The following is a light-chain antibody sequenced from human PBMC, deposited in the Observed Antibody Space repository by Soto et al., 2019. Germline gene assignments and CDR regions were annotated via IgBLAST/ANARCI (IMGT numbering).Light chain of an antibody. J-gene: IGKJ5*01. V-gene: IGKV1-33*01. CDR3: QQYENLPT. CDR1: QNINDY. CDR2: DAY. Sequence: DMQMTQSPFSVSASLGDKVNTXXQASQNINDYLNWYQQKPGRAPKILIYDAYNLEAGVPSRFRGSGSGTDFTFTISRLQPEDIATYYCQQYENLPTFGQGTRLEIK.